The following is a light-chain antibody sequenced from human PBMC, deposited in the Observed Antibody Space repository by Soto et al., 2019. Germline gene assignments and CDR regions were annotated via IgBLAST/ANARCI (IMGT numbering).Light chain of an antibody. CDR3: SSYTSSSTVV. CDR1: SSDVGHYNY. CDR2: DVS. V-gene: IGLV2-14*01. Sequence: QSALTQPASVSGSPGQSITISCSGTSSDVGHYNYVSWYQQHPDKAPKLMIFDVSNRPSGVSNRFSGSKSGNTASLTISGLQAEDEADYYCSSYTSSSTVVFGGGTKLTVL. J-gene: IGLJ2*01.